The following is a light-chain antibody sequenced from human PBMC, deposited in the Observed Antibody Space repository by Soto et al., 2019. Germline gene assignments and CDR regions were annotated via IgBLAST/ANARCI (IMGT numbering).Light chain of an antibody. CDR3: SSYTSSSTPYV. CDR2: EVS. V-gene: IGLV2-14*01. Sequence: QSVLTQPASVSGSRGQSITIPWTGTSSDVGGYNYVSWYQQHPGKAPKLMIYEVSNRPSGVSNRFSGSKSGNTASLTISGLQAEDEADYYCSSYTSSSTPYVFGTGTKVTVL. J-gene: IGLJ1*01. CDR1: SSDVGGYNY.